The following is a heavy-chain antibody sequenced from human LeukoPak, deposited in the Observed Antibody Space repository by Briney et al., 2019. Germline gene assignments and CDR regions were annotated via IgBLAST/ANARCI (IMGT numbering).Heavy chain of an antibody. CDR2: INTDGSTT. CDR1: GFTFSTYW. CDR3: ASGGDAFDV. J-gene: IGHJ3*01. V-gene: IGHV3-74*01. Sequence: PGGSLRLPCAASGFTFSTYWMHWVRQAPGKGLVWVSRINTDGSTTTNADSVKGRFTISRDNAKHTLYLQMNSLRAEDTAVYYCASGGDAFDVWGRGTMVTVSS.